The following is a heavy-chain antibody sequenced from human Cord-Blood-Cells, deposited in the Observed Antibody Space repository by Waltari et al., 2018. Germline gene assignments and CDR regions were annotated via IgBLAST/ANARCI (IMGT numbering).Heavy chain of an antibody. CDR2: ILPGDSDA. J-gene: IGHJ3*02. Sequence: ELQLVQSGAEVKKLGESRKISCKGYGYSFPRYWIGGARLMPGKGLEWPGSILPGDSDAISSPSLQGQVNISADKSISTAYRQWSSLKASDTAMYYFAAPGIAAAGCLGAFDIWGQGTMVTVSS. V-gene: IGHV5-51*01. CDR1: GYSFPRYW. D-gene: IGHD6-13*01. CDR3: AAPGIAAAGCLGAFDI.